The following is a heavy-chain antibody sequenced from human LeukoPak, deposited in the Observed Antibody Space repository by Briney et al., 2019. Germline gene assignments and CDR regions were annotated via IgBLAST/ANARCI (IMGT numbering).Heavy chain of an antibody. Sequence: SETPSLTCTVSGGSISSYYWSWIRQPPGKGLEWIGYIYYSGSTNYNPSLKSRVTISVDTSKNQFSLKLSSVTAADTAVYYCARDLELRCSGGSCYNAFDIWGQGTMVTVSS. CDR3: ARDLELRCSGGSCYNAFDI. V-gene: IGHV4-59*01. CDR1: GGSISSYY. CDR2: IYYSGST. J-gene: IGHJ3*02. D-gene: IGHD2-15*01.